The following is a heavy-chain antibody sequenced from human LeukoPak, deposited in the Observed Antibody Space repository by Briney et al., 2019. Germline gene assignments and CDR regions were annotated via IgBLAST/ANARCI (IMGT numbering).Heavy chain of an antibody. Sequence: GGSLRLSCAASGFTFSSHSMNWVRQAPGKGLEWVSFIRSSSSYIYYADSVKGRFTISRGNAKNSLYLQMNSLRAEDTAVYYCARPGIAVAGEFFDYRGQGTLVTVSS. CDR2: IRSSSSYI. CDR3: ARPGIAVAGEFFDY. J-gene: IGHJ4*02. D-gene: IGHD6-19*01. V-gene: IGHV3-21*01. CDR1: GFTFSSHS.